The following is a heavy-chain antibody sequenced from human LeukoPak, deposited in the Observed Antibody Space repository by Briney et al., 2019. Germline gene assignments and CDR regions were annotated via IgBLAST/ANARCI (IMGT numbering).Heavy chain of an antibody. V-gene: IGHV3-23*01. D-gene: IGHD2-8*01. CDR3: AKEGLKYCTNGVCYTGVDY. CDR2: ISGSGGST. J-gene: IGHJ4*02. CDR1: GFTFSGYA. Sequence: GGSLRLSCAASGFTFSGYAMSWVRQAPGKGLEWVSAISGSGGSTYYADSVKGRFTISRDNSKNTLYLQMNSLRAEDTAVYYCAKEGLKYCTNGVCYTGVDYWGQGTLVTVSS.